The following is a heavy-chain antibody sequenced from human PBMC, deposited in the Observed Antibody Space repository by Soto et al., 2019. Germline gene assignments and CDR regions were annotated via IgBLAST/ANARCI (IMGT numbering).Heavy chain of an antibody. V-gene: IGHV6-1*01. D-gene: IGHD2-15*01. Sequence: PSQTLSLTCAISGDSVSSDNAAWTWIRQSPSRGLEWLGRTYYRSKWYNDYAVSVKSRITINPDTSKNQFSLQLNSVTPEDTAVYYCAIDWCSGGNCYYFDYWGPGILVTVSS. CDR1: GDSVSSDNAA. CDR2: TYYRSKWYN. CDR3: AIDWCSGGNCYYFDY. J-gene: IGHJ4*02.